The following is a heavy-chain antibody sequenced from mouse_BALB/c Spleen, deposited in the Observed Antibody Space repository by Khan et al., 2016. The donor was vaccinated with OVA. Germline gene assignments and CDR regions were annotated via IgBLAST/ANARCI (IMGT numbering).Heavy chain of an antibody. CDR1: GFSLTDYG. Sequence: QVQLKESGPGLVAPSQSLSITCTVSGFSLTDYGVNWIRQPPGKGLEWLGIIWGGGTTYYNSALKSRLSISKDNSKSQVFLRMNSLQTDDTAMYFWAKPCYAHYYAMDYWGQGTSVTVSS. D-gene: IGHD2-10*01. CDR2: IWGGGTT. V-gene: IGHV2-6-5*01. J-gene: IGHJ4*01. CDR3: AKPCYAHYYAMDY.